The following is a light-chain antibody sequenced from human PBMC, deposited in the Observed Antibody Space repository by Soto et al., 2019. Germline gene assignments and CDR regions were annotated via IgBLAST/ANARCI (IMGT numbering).Light chain of an antibody. CDR3: QQYSSWPLT. CDR1: QTISSW. J-gene: IGKJ4*01. V-gene: IGKV1-5*03. Sequence: DIQMTQSPSTLSASVGDRVTITCRASQTISSWLAWYQQIPGKAPKLLIYKASSLESGVPSRFSGSGSGTEFTLTISSLQPDDFATYYCQQYSSWPLTFGGGTKVEIK. CDR2: KAS.